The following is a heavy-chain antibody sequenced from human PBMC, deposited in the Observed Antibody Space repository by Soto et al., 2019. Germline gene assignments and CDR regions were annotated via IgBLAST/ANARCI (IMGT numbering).Heavy chain of an antibody. CDR2: IYHSGST. D-gene: IGHD3-16*01. V-gene: IGHV4-4*02. Sequence: SETLSLTCVVSSGSINSGSINSTNWWSWVRQPPGKGLEWIGEIYHSGSTFYNSSLNSRVTISLDKSKNQFSLKMVSVTAADTAVYYCARGFGRYPGVWFDPWGQGTLVTVSS. CDR3: ARGFGRYPGVWFDP. J-gene: IGHJ5*02. CDR1: SGSINSGSINSTNW.